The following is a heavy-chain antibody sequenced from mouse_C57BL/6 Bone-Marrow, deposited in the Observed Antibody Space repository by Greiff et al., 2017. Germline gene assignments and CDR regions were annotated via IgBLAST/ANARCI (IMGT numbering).Heavy chain of an antibody. Sequence: QVHVKQPGAELVKPGASVKMSCKASGYTFTSYWITWVKQRPGQGLEWIGDIYPGSGSTNYNEKFKSKATLTVDTSSSTAYMQLSSLTSEDSAVYYCARDYDGYYIYAMDYWGQGTSVTVSS. J-gene: IGHJ4*01. CDR1: GYTFTSYW. CDR2: IYPGSGST. CDR3: ARDYDGYYIYAMDY. D-gene: IGHD2-3*01. V-gene: IGHV1-55*01.